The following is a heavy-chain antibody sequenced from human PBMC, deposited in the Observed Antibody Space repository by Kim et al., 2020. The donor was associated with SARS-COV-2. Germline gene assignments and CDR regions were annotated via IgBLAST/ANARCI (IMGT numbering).Heavy chain of an antibody. CDR3: ARGGRWQLRRPFDY. V-gene: IGHV4-59*13. D-gene: IGHD1-26*01. CDR1: GGSISDYY. Sequence: SETLSLTCTVSGGSISDYYWNWIRQSPGKGLEWIGHIYYSGATLYNPALKRRVTISVDTSENQFSLNLTSVTAADTAVYYCARGGRWQLRRPFDYWGQGT. CDR2: IYYSGAT. J-gene: IGHJ4*02.